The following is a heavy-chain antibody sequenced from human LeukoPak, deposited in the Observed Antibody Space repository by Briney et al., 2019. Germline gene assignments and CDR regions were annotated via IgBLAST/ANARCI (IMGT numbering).Heavy chain of an antibody. V-gene: IGHV4-59*01. CDR3: ARVYYSSSYDYWYFDL. Sequence: PSETLSLTCSVSGGSISSYYWSWIRQPPGKGVKWIGYIYYSGSTNYNPSLKSRVTISVDTSKNKFSLKLSSVTAADAAVYYCARVYYSSSYDYWYFDLWGRGTLVTVSS. J-gene: IGHJ2*01. CDR2: IYYSGST. CDR1: GGSISSYY. D-gene: IGHD6-13*01.